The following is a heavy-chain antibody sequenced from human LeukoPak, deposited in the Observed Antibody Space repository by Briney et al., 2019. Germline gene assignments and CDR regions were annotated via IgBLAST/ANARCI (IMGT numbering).Heavy chain of an antibody. CDR2: INHSGST. J-gene: IGHJ4*02. Sequence: PSETLSLTCAVYGGSFSGYYWSWIRQPPGKGVEWIGEINHSGSTNYNPSLKSRVTISVDTSKNQFSLKLSSVTAADTAVYYCASLYGGNPCHFDYWGQGTLVTVSS. CDR3: ASLYGGNPCHFDY. D-gene: IGHD4-23*01. V-gene: IGHV4-34*01. CDR1: GGSFSGYY.